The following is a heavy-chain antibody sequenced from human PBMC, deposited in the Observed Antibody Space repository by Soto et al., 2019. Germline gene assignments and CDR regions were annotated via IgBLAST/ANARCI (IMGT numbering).Heavy chain of an antibody. CDR1: GFTFDDYA. J-gene: IGHJ4*02. Sequence: EVQLVESGGGLVQPGRSLRLSCAASGFTFDDYAMHWVRQAPGKGLEWVSGISWNSGSIGYADSVKGRFTISRDNAKNSLYLQMNSLRAEDTALYYCAKTHLAVAGTFDYWGQGTLVTASS. CDR3: AKTHLAVAGTFDY. CDR2: ISWNSGSI. V-gene: IGHV3-9*01. D-gene: IGHD6-19*01.